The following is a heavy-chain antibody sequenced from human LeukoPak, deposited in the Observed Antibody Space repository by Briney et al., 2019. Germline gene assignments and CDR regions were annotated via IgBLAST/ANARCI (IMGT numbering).Heavy chain of an antibody. CDR2: TAYRSRWFT. CDR1: GDSVSSKTVA. Sequence: SQTLSLTCAISGDSVSSKTVAWNWIRQSPSRGLEWLGKTAYRSRWFTDYAVPVKGRITINPDTSKNQFSLELNSVTPEDTAVYHCARDPRYAAGIFFDYWGQGILVTVSS. CDR3: ARDPRYAAGIFFDY. V-gene: IGHV6-1*01. J-gene: IGHJ4*02. D-gene: IGHD2-2*01.